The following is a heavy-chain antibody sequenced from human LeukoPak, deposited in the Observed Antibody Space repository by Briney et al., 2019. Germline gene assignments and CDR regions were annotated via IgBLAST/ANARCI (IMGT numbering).Heavy chain of an antibody. CDR3: AREGSYGKFDY. CDR2: IYSGGST. J-gene: IGHJ4*02. D-gene: IGHD1-26*01. V-gene: IGHV3-66*01. CDR1: GFIFSNYE. Sequence: GGSLRLSCAGSGFIFSNYEMNWVRQAPGKGLEWVSVIYSGGSTHYADSVKGRLTISRDNSENTLYLQMNSLRDEDTAVYYCAREGSYGKFDYWGQGTLVTVSS.